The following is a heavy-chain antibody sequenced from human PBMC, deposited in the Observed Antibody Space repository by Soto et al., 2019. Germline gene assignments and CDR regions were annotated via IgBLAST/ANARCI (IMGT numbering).Heavy chain of an antibody. CDR3: ARNSVAGWNPFDY. Sequence: EVQLVESRGGLVQPGGSLRLSCAASGFSFSSYSMNWVRQAPGKGLEWVSYISSGSSTKSYADSVKGRFTISRDNAKNSLSLQMNSLRDEDTAVYYCARNSVAGWNPFDYWGQGTLVTVTS. D-gene: IGHD1-1*01. J-gene: IGHJ4*02. CDR2: ISSGSSTK. V-gene: IGHV3-48*02. CDR1: GFSFSSYS.